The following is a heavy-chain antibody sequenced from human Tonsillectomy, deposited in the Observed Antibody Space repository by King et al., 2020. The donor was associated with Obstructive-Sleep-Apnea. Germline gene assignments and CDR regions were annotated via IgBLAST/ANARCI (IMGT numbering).Heavy chain of an antibody. CDR1: GFAFNNAW. Sequence: VQLVESGGGLVKPGGSLRLSCATSGFAFNNAWMNWVRQAPGKGLEWVGRIKGKGDGETTDYAAPVKGRFTISRDDSKTTVYLHMNSLETEDTAVYYCTTTFVGSGSYYYGMDVWGQGTTVTVSS. CDR3: TTTFVGSGSYYYGMDV. J-gene: IGHJ6*02. D-gene: IGHD3-10*01. CDR2: IKGKGDGETT. V-gene: IGHV3-15*01.